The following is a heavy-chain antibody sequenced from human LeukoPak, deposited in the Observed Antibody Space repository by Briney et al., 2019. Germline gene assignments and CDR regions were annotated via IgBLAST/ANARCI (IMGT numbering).Heavy chain of an antibody. CDR3: ASYGDYFFDY. CDR2: IYYSGST. CDR1: GGSISSYY. Sequence: SETLSLTCTVSGGSISSYYWSWIRQPPGKGLEWIGYIYYSGSTNYNPSLKSRVTISVDTSKNQFSLKLSSETAADTAVYYCASYGDYFFDYWGQGTLVTVSS. J-gene: IGHJ4*02. D-gene: IGHD4-17*01. V-gene: IGHV4-59*01.